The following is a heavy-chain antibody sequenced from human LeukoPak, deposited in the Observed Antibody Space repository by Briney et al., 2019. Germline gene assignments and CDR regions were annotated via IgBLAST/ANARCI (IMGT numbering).Heavy chain of an antibody. CDR2: VSHSGSI. CDR3: ARGSKSSAAMMRYNWFDP. D-gene: IGHD2-2*01. Sequence: PSETLSLTCTVSGGSISSSSYSWGWIRQPPGKGLEWIGSVSHSGSINYDPSLKNRVTISVDTSKNQFSLKLSSVTAADTAVYYCARGSKSSAAMMRYNWFDPWGQGTLVTVSS. J-gene: IGHJ5*02. V-gene: IGHV4-39*07. CDR1: GGSISSSSYS.